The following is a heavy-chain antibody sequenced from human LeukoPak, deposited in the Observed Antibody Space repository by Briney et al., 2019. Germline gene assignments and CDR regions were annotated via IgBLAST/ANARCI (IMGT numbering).Heavy chain of an antibody. CDR3: TREEGGYSDY. J-gene: IGHJ4*02. V-gene: IGHV3-49*04. CDR1: GFTFGDYA. CDR2: IRSKAYGGTT. D-gene: IGHD5-12*01. Sequence: GGSLRLSCTGSGFTFGDYAMSWVRQAPGKGLEWVVFIRSKAYGGTTEYAASVKGRFTISRDDSKSIAYLQMNSLKTEDTAVYYCTREEGGYSDYWGQGTLVTVSS.